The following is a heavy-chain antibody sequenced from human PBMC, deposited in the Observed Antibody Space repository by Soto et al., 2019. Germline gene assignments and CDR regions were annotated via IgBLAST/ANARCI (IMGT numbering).Heavy chain of an antibody. J-gene: IGHJ4*02. CDR1: GFTFSSHA. V-gene: IGHV3-23*01. CDR2: ISGSGGST. D-gene: IGHD3-9*01. Sequence: PGGSLRLSCAASGFTFSSHAMSWVRQAPGKGLEWVSAISGSGGSTYYADSVKGRFTISRDNSKNTLYLQMKSLRSDDTAVYYCAREGDILTGYYDYWGQGTLVTVSS. CDR3: AREGDILTGYYDY.